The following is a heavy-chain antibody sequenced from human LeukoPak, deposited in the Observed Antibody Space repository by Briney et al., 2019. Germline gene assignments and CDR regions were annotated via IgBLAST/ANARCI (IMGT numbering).Heavy chain of an antibody. CDR2: INPSGGST. J-gene: IGHJ5*02. D-gene: IGHD6-13*01. CDR1: GHTFTSYY. CDR3: ARGSSSWSLYNWFDP. Sequence: ASVKVSCKASGHTFTSYYMHWVRQAPGQGLEWMGIINPSGGSTSYAQKFQGRVTMTRDTSTSTVYMELSSLRSEDTAVYYCARGSSSWSLYNWFDPWGQGTLVTVSS. V-gene: IGHV1-46*01.